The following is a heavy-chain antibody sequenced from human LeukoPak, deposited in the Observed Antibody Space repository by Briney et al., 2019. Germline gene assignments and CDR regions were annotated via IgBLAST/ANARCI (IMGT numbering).Heavy chain of an antibody. J-gene: IGHJ4*02. CDR3: ARVCRIGSGWSGGDFFDY. CDR1: GGTFNTYA. V-gene: IGHV1-69*06. CDR2: IIPIFGTT. D-gene: IGHD6-19*01. Sequence: SVKVSCKASGGTFNTYAISWVRQAPGQGLEWMGGIIPIFGTTNYAQNFQGRVTITADKSTTTAYMELSSLRSEDTAVYYCARVCRIGSGWSGGDFFDYWGQGTLVTVSS.